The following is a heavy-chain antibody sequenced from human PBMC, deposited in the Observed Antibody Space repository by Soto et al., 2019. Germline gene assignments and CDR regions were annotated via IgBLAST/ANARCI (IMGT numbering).Heavy chain of an antibody. Sequence: QVQLVESGGGVVQPGRSLRLSCAASGFTFSSYAMHWVRQAPGKGLEWVAVISYDGSKKYYADPVKGRFTISRDNSKNTLYLQMNSLRAEDTAVYHCARDPGSYFDYWGQGTLVTVSS. CDR2: ISYDGSKK. CDR3: ARDPGSYFDY. D-gene: IGHD3-10*01. CDR1: GFTFSSYA. J-gene: IGHJ4*02. V-gene: IGHV3-30-3*01.